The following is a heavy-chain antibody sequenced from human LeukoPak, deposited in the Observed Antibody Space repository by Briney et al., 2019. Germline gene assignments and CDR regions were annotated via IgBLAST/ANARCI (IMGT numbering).Heavy chain of an antibody. D-gene: IGHD3-3*01. J-gene: IGHJ4*02. CDR3: ARDKGGGPKVFGVKYYFDH. V-gene: IGHV3-9*01. Sequence: GGPLRLSCAASGFTFDDYGMHWVRQAPGKGLEWVSGISWNSGIIGYADSVKGRFTISRDNAKNSLYLQMNSLRPEDTAFFYCARDKGGGPKVFGVKYYFDHWGPGALVTVSP. CDR1: GFTFDDYG. CDR2: ISWNSGII.